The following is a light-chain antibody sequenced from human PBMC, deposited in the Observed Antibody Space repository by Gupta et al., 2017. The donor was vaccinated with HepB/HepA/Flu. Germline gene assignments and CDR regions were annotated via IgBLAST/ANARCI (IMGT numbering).Light chain of an antibody. CDR1: HDISSY. Sequence: DVQLTQSPSFLSASVGDRVTITCRASHDISSYLAWFQQKPRKAPKLLIYAASTLQSGVPSRFSGSGSGTEFTLTISSLQPEDFTTYYCQQLKSFPITFGQGTRLEIK. V-gene: IGKV1-9*01. CDR2: AAS. CDR3: QQLKSFPIT. J-gene: IGKJ5*01.